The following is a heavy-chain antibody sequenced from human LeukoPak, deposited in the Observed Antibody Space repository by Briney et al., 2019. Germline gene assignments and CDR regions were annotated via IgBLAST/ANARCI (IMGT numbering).Heavy chain of an antibody. J-gene: IGHJ4*02. Sequence: ASVKVSCKASGYTFTSYGISWVRQAPGQGLEWMGWISAYNGNTNYAQKLQGRVTMTTDTSTSTAYMELSSLRSEDTAVYYCAWGNYYDSSGYYSPLDYWGQGTLVTVSS. CDR1: GYTFTSYG. CDR3: AWGNYYDSSGYYSPLDY. D-gene: IGHD3-22*01. CDR2: ISAYNGNT. V-gene: IGHV1-18*01.